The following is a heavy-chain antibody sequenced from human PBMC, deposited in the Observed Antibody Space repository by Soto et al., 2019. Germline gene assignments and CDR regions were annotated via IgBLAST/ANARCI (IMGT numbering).Heavy chain of an antibody. CDR1: GGSISNFY. D-gene: IGHD2-8*01. J-gene: IGHJ4*02. V-gene: IGHV4-59*01. CDR3: ARAPMVPTRSYFDS. CDR2: ISYSGNT. Sequence: SETLSLTCTVSGGSISNFYCSWIRQPPGKGLEWIGYISYSGNTNYNPSLKSRVSISVDTSKNQFSLNLTSVTAADTAVYYCARAPMVPTRSYFDSWGQGTPVTVSS.